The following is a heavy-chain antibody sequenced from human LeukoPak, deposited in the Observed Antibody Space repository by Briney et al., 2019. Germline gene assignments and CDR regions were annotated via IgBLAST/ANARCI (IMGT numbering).Heavy chain of an antibody. CDR2: IYYSGST. CDR3: ARAMEGYGYGNDFDY. D-gene: IGHD5-18*01. Sequence: SQTLSLTCTVSGGSISSGDYYWSWIRQPPGKGLEWIGYIYYSGSTYYNPSLKSRVTISVDTSKNQFSLKLSSVTAADMAVYYCARAMEGYGYGNDFDYWGQGTLVTVSS. V-gene: IGHV4-30-4*01. J-gene: IGHJ4*02. CDR1: GGSISSGDYY.